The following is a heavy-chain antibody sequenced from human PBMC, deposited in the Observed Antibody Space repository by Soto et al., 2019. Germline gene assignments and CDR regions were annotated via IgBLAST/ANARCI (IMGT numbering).Heavy chain of an antibody. V-gene: IGHV4-59*01. CDR1: GDSINSYS. J-gene: IGHJ4*02. CDR3: ARDGGSGWNFDN. Sequence: SETLSLTCTVSGDSINSYSWSWIRQPPGEGLEWIAYIHYSGSTKNNPSLKSRVTISIDTSKNQFSLKLSSVTAADAAMYYCARDGGSGWNFDNWGQGTLVTVSS. D-gene: IGHD6-19*01. CDR2: IHYSGST.